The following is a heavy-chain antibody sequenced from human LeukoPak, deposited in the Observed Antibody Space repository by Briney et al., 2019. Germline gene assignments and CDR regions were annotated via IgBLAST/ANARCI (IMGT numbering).Heavy chain of an antibody. Sequence: GGSLRLSCSASGFTFSSYAMHWVRQAPGKGLEYVSAISSNGGSTYYADSVKGRFTMSRDNSKNTLYLQVSSLRAEDTAVYYCVKDHYYGSGSYYRGDYWGQETLVTVSS. J-gene: IGHJ4*02. CDR2: ISSNGGST. V-gene: IGHV3-64D*06. CDR1: GFTFSSYA. CDR3: VKDHYYGSGSYYRGDY. D-gene: IGHD3-10*01.